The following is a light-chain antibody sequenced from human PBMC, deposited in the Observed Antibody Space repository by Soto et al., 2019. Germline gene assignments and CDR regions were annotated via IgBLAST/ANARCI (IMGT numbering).Light chain of an antibody. CDR1: SSDVGSYNR. J-gene: IGLJ2*01. CDR2: EVS. Sequence: QSVLTQPLSVSGSPGQSVTISCTGTSSDVGSYNRVSWYQQPPGTAPKLMIYEVSNRPSGVPDRFSGSKSGNTASLTISGLQAEDEADYYCSSYTSSSTPVVFGGGTKLTVL. V-gene: IGLV2-18*02. CDR3: SSYTSSSTPVV.